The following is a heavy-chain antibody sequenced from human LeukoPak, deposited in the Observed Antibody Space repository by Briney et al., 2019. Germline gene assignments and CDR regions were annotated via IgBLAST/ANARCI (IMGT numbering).Heavy chain of an antibody. CDR1: GFTFITYS. CDR2: ISTSSRYI. V-gene: IGHV3-21*01. J-gene: IGHJ3*02. CDR3: ARYYLDAFDI. D-gene: IGHD3-10*01. Sequence: GGSLRLSCAASGFTFITYSMNWVRQAPGKGLEWVASISTSSRYINYADSLKGRFTISRDNAKNSLYLQMNSLRAEDTAVYYCARYYLDAFDIWGQGTMVTVSS.